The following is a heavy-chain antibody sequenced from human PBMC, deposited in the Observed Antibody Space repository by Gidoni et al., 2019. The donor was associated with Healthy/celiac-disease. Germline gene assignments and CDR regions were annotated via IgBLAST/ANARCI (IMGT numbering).Heavy chain of an antibody. CDR2: RIPIFGTA. J-gene: IGHJ5*02. V-gene: IGHV1-69*12. Sequence: QLVHSGAEVKKAGASVKVPCKASSATSSGNAISWVRPGPGQGLEWMGGRIPIFGTANYAQKFQGRGPITADESTSTAYMELSGLCSGANAVYYCASLLVYVSSGLWSNPWDQGTLVTVSS. CDR3: ASLLVYVSSGLWSNP. D-gene: IGHD3-22*01. CDR1: SATSSGNA.